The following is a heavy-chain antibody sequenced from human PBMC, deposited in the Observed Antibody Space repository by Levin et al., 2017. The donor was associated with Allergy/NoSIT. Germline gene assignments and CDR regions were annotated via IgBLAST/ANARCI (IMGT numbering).Heavy chain of an antibody. Sequence: GGSLRLSCAASGISVSSNYMNWVRRAPGRGLEWVSIIYTGGSTYYADSVKGRFTISRDNSRNTVYLQMNSLTVEDTAVYYCAREGVRGTLNWFDPWGQGTLVTVSS. D-gene: IGHD3-10*01. CDR2: IYTGGST. J-gene: IGHJ5*02. CDR3: AREGVRGTLNWFDP. V-gene: IGHV3-66*01. CDR1: GISVSSNY.